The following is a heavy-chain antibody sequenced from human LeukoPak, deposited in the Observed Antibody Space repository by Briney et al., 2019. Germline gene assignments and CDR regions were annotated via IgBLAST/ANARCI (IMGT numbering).Heavy chain of an antibody. J-gene: IGHJ3*02. CDR1: GFTFDDYA. D-gene: IGHD1-26*01. CDR2: ISWNSGSI. Sequence: GGSLRLSCAASGFTFDDYAMHWVRQAPGKGLERVSGISWNSGSIGYADSVKGRFTISRDNAKNSLYLQMNSLRAEDTALYYCAKVSGSYEANDAFDIWGQGTMVTVSS. V-gene: IGHV3-9*01. CDR3: AKVSGSYEANDAFDI.